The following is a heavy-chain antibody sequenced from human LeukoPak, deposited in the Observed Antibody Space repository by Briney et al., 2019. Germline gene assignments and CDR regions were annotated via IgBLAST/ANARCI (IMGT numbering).Heavy chain of an antibody. CDR2: IIPIFGTA. J-gene: IGHJ6*02. D-gene: IGHD6-6*01. Sequence: SVEVSCTASGGTFSSYAISWVRQAPGQGLEWMGGIIPIFGTANYAQKFQGRVTITADESTSTAYMELSSLRSEDTAVYYCARARKIAARIPGAREYGMDVWGQGTTVTVSS. CDR3: ARARKIAARIPGAREYGMDV. V-gene: IGHV1-69*13. CDR1: GGTFSSYA.